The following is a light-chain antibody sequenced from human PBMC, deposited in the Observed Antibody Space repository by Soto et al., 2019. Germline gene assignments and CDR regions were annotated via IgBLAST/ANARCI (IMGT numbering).Light chain of an antibody. V-gene: IGLV2-14*01. J-gene: IGLJ1*01. CDR1: TSDVGGYNY. CDR3: CSYTSSSTLV. CDR2: EVS. Sequence: QSALTQPASVSGSPGQSITISCTGTTSDVGGYNYVSWYQQHPGKAPKLMIYEVSNRPSGVSNRFSGSKSGNTASLTISGLPADDAADYYCCSYTSSSTLVFGPGTKLTVL.